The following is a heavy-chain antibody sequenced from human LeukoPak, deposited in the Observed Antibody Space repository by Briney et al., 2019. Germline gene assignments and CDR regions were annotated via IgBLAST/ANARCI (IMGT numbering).Heavy chain of an antibody. CDR1: GLIFSSYG. Sequence: GGSLRLSCAASGLIFSSYGMHWVRQAPGEGLEWVAYIRHDESNTFYADSVKGRFTISRDNSKNTLYLQMHSLRAEDTALYYCAKPVIPSAYQGTYYMDVWGKGTTVTVPS. CDR3: AKPVIPSAYQGTYYMDV. D-gene: IGHD3-16*01. V-gene: IGHV3-30*02. J-gene: IGHJ6*03. CDR2: IRHDESNT.